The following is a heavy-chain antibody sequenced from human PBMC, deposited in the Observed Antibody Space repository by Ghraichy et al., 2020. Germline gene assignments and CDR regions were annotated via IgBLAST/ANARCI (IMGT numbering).Heavy chain of an antibody. CDR1: GFTFSSYA. Sequence: GSLNISFAASGFTFSSYAMSWVRQAPGKGLEWVSAISGSGGSTYYADSVKGRFTISRDNSKNTLYLQMNSLRAEDTAVYYCAKGDSGSYPRSFDYWGQGTLVTVSS. D-gene: IGHD1-26*01. V-gene: IGHV3-23*01. CDR2: ISGSGGST. CDR3: AKGDSGSYPRSFDY. J-gene: IGHJ4*02.